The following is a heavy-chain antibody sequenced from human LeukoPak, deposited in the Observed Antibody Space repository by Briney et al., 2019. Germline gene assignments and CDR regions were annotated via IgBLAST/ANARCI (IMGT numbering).Heavy chain of an antibody. J-gene: IGHJ4*02. V-gene: IGHV4-39*01. CDR3: ARLVGATYIDD. CDR2: IHYSGST. Sequence: SETLSLTCIVSGDSISSSRYYWGWIRQPPGKGLEWIGNIHYSGSTFYIPSLKSRVTISVDTSKNQFSLKLSSMTAADTAVYYCARLVGATYIDDWGQGTLVTVSS. D-gene: IGHD1-26*01. CDR1: GDSISSSRYY.